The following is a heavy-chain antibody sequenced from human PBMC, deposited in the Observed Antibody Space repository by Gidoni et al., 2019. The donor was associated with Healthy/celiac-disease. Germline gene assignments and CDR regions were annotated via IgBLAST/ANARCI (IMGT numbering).Heavy chain of an antibody. Sequence: EVQLVESGGGLVQPGGSLRPSRAASGFTFSSYRMNWVRQAPGKGLEWVSYISSSSSTRYYPDSVKGRFTISRDNAKNALYLQMNSLRDEDTAVYYCARANYYDSSGSDYWGQGTLVTVSS. J-gene: IGHJ4*02. CDR1: GFTFSSYR. V-gene: IGHV3-48*02. CDR3: ARANYYDSSGSDY. CDR2: ISSSSSTR. D-gene: IGHD3-22*01.